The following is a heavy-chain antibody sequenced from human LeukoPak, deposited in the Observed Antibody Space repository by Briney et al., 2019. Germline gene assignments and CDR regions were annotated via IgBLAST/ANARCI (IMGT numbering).Heavy chain of an antibody. CDR2: ISGSGGST. CDR3: ARDGSSSGVDNWFDP. CDR1: GFTFSSYA. Sequence: PGGSLRLSCAASGFTFSSYAMSWVRQAPGKGLEWVSAISGSGGSTYYADSVKGRFTISRDNSKNTLYLQMNSLRAEDTAIYYCARDGSSSGVDNWFDPWGQGTLVTVSS. J-gene: IGHJ5*02. D-gene: IGHD6-6*01. V-gene: IGHV3-23*01.